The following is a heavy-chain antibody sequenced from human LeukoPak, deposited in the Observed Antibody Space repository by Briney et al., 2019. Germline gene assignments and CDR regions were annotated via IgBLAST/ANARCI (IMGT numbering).Heavy chain of an antibody. Sequence: ASVKVSCKASGYTFTSYDINWVRQATGQELEWMGWMNPNSGNTGYAQKFQGRVTMTRNTSISTAYMELSSLKSDDAAVYYCVRFTTVGGTSLWGQGTLVTVSS. CDR3: VRFTTVGGTSL. D-gene: IGHD1-26*01. CDR1: GYTFTSYD. V-gene: IGHV1-8*01. CDR2: MNPNSGNT. J-gene: IGHJ4*02.